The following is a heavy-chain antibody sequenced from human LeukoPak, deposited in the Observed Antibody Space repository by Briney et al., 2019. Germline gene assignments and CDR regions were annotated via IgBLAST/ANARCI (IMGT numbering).Heavy chain of an antibody. V-gene: IGHV1-69*04. Sequence: SVKLSCKASGGTFSSYAISWVRRAPGQGLEWMGRIIPILGIANYAQKFQGRVTITADKSTSTAYMELSSLRSEDTAVYYCARGPHIVVLNGMDVWGQGTTVTVSS. CDR1: GGTFSSYA. CDR2: IIPILGIA. CDR3: ARGPHIVVLNGMDV. D-gene: IGHD2-2*01. J-gene: IGHJ6*02.